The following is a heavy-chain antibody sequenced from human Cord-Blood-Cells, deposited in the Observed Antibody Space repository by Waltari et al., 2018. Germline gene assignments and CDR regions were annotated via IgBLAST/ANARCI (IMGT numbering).Heavy chain of an antibody. D-gene: IGHD6-6*01. J-gene: IGHJ2*01. CDR2: INPNSGGT. Sequence: QVQLVQSGAEVKKPGASVKVSCKASGYTFTGYYMHWVRQAPGQGLEWMGRINPNSGGTSYAQKFQGRVTMTRDTSISTAYMELSRLRSDDTAVYYCARDPRSYSSSSWYFDLWGRGTLVTVSS. CDR3: ARDPRSYSSSSWYFDL. CDR1: GYTFTGYY. V-gene: IGHV1-2*06.